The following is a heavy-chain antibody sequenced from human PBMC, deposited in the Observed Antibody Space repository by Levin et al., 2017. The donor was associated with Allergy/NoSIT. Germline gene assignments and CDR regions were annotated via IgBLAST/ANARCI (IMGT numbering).Heavy chain of an antibody. CDR2: IYYSGST. CDR1: GGSISSSSYY. V-gene: IGHV4-39*01. D-gene: IGHD4-17*01. J-gene: IGHJ5*01. CDR3: ARRAHGGAWFDY. Sequence: KTSETLSLTCTVSGGSISSSSYYWGWIRQPPGTGLEWIGSIYYSGSTYYNPSLKSRVTISVDTSKNQFSLKLSSVTAADTAVYCCARRAHGGAWFDYWGQGTLVTVSS.